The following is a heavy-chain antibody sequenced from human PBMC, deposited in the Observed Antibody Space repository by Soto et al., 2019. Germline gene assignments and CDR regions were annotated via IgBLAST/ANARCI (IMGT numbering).Heavy chain of an antibody. Sequence: SETLSLTCTVSGGSISSYYWIWIRQPPGKGLEWIGYIYYSGSTNYNPSLKSRVTISVDTSKNQFSLKLSSVTAADTAVYYCARAPPHGMDVWGQGTTVTVSS. CDR2: IYYSGST. CDR3: ARAPPHGMDV. CDR1: GGSISSYY. V-gene: IGHV4-59*01. J-gene: IGHJ6*02.